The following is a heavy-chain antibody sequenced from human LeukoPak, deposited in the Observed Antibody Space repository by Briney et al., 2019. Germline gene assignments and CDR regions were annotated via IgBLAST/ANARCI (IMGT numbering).Heavy chain of an antibody. D-gene: IGHD2-2*01. CDR3: ARVYCSSTSCRVGYYFDY. CDR1: GFTFSSYS. Sequence: GGSLRLSCAASGFTFSSYSMNWVRQAPGKGLEWVSSISSSSSYIYYADSVKGRFTISRDNAKNSLYLQMNSLRAEDTAVYYCARVYCSSTSCRVGYYFDYWGQGTLVTISS. J-gene: IGHJ4*02. CDR2: ISSSSSYI. V-gene: IGHV3-21*01.